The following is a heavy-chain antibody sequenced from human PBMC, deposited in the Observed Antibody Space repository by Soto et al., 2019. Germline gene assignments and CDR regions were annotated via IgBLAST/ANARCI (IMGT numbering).Heavy chain of an antibody. CDR2: ISSGSTYI. D-gene: IGHD6-13*01. Sequence: GGSLRLSCAASGFTFSSYSMNWVRQAPGKGLEWVSSISSGSTYIYYADSVKGRFTISRDNAKNSLYLQMNSLRTEDTAVYYCARGGSSSPYYFDYWGQGTLVTVSS. J-gene: IGHJ4*02. CDR1: GFTFSSYS. CDR3: ARGGSSSPYYFDY. V-gene: IGHV3-21*01.